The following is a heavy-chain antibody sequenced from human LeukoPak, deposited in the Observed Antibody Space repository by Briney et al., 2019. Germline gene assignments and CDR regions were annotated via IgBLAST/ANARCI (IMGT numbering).Heavy chain of an antibody. V-gene: IGHV1-2*02. CDR2: INPNSGGT. Sequence: ASVKVSCKASGYTFTSYYMHWVRQAPGQGLEWMGWINPNSGGTNYAQKFQGRVTMTRDTSISTAYMELSRLRSDDTAVYYCARGTPDHGGNSVGDYWGQGTLVTVSS. CDR1: GYTFTSYY. J-gene: IGHJ4*02. D-gene: IGHD4-23*01. CDR3: ARGTPDHGGNSVGDY.